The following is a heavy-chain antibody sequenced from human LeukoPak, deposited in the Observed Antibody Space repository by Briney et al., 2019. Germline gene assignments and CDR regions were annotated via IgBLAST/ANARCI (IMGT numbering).Heavy chain of an antibody. CDR2: IIPILGIA. Sequence: SVKVSCTASGGTFSSYAISWVRQAPGQGLEWMGRIIPILGIANYAQKFQGRVTITADKSTSTAYMELSSLRSEDTAVYYCARLASAARPTDYWGQGTLVTVSS. CDR3: ARLASAARPTDY. D-gene: IGHD6-6*01. V-gene: IGHV1-69*04. CDR1: GGTFSSYA. J-gene: IGHJ4*02.